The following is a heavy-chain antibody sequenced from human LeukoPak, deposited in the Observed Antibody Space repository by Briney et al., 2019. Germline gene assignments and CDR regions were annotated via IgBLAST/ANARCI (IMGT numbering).Heavy chain of an antibody. J-gene: IGHJ6*03. CDR2: ISYDGSNK. D-gene: IGHD3-10*02. V-gene: IGHV3-30-3*01. CDR1: GFTFSSYA. CDR3: AREVYVRGDFPTFYYYYCMDV. Sequence: GGSLRLSCAASGFTFSSYAMHWVRQAPGKGLEWVAVISYDGSNKYYADSVKGRFTISRDNSKNTLYLQMNSLRVEDTAVYYCAREVYVRGDFPTFYYYYCMDVWGKGTTVTVSS.